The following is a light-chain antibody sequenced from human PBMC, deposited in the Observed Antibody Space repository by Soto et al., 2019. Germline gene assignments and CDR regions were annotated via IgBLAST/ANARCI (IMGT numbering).Light chain of an antibody. CDR2: DVN. CDR3: FSFTNPRTHV. J-gene: IGLJ1*01. CDR1: SSDIGAYDY. Sequence: QAALTQPASLSGSPGQSITISCTGTSSDIGAYDYVSWFQQHPGKAPKLMISDVNNRPSGVSNRFSGSKSGNTAYLTISGLQVEDEAEYFCFSFTNPRTHVLGPGTKVTVL. V-gene: IGLV2-14*03.